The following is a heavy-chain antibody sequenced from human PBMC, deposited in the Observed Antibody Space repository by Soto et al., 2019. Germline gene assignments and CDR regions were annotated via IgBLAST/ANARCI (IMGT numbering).Heavy chain of an antibody. D-gene: IGHD3-10*01. Sequence: SLRLSCTASGFTFGDYAMSWFRQAPGKGLEWVGFIRSKAYGGTTEYAASVKGRFTISRDDSKSIAYLQMNSLKTEDTAVYYCTRGGYYGSGRPSTPYYWGQGTLVTVSS. CDR2: IRSKAYGGTT. CDR3: TRGGYYGSGRPSTPYY. J-gene: IGHJ4*02. V-gene: IGHV3-49*03. CDR1: GFTFGDYA.